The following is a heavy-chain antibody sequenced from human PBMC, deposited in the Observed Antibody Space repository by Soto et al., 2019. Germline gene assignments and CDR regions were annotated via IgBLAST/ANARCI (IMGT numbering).Heavy chain of an antibody. D-gene: IGHD3-3*01. CDR2: MFWDDDK. J-gene: IGHJ5*02. CDR1: GFSLSTSGLG. Sequence: QITLRESGPTLVKPTQTLTLTCTFSGFSLSTSGLGVGWIRQSPGKALEWLALMFWDDDKRHSPSLKSRVTITTHPPKNRVSLTMANMNPLNTATYSCVHRRRLALQSGGNYYFWASWGQGPLVTFS. V-gene: IGHV2-5*02. CDR3: VHRRRLALQSGGNYYFWAS.